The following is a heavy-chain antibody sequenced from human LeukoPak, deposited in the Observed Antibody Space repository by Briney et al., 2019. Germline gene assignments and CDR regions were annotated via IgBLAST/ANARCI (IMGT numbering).Heavy chain of an antibody. CDR3: ARDYYGTPPLDY. J-gene: IGHJ4*02. CDR1: GYTFTSYG. D-gene: IGHD3-10*01. Sequence: ASVKVSCKASGYTFTSYGISWVRQAPGQGLEWMGWISAYDGDTNYAQKLQGRVTMTTDTSTSTAYMKLRSLRSDDTAVYFCARDYYGTPPLDYWGQGTLVTVSS. V-gene: IGHV1-18*01. CDR2: ISAYDGDT.